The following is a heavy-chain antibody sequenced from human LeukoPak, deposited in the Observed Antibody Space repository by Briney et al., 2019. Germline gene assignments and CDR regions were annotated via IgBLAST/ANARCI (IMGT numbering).Heavy chain of an antibody. CDR2: ISTNGGST. D-gene: IGHD3-10*01. CDR1: GFTFSNSA. Sequence: PGGSLRLSCSASGFTFSNSAMHWVRQAPGKGLEYVSGISTNGGSTYYADSVKGRFTISRDNSKNTLYLQMSSLRTEDAALYYCVRSYYGSGTFYLGGYWGQGTLVTVSS. CDR3: VRSYYGSGTFYLGGY. J-gene: IGHJ4*02. V-gene: IGHV3-64D*06.